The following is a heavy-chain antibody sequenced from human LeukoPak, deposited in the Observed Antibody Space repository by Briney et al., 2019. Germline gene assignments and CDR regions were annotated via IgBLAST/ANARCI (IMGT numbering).Heavy chain of an antibody. CDR2: FDPEDGET. J-gene: IGHJ4*02. CDR3: ATVGSNWNDQNLFDY. V-gene: IGHV1-24*01. D-gene: IGHD1-1*01. CDR1: GYTLTELS. Sequence: GASVKVSCKVSGYTLTELSMHWVRQAPGKGLEWMGGFDPEDGETIYARKFQGRVTMTEDTSTDTAYMELSSLRSEDTAVYYCATVGSNWNDQNLFDYWGQGTLVTVSS.